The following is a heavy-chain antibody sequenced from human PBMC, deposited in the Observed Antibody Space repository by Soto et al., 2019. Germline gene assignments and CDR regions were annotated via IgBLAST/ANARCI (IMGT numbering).Heavy chain of an antibody. CDR1: GLTFSSSW. V-gene: IGHV3-15*07. J-gene: IGHJ3*02. D-gene: IGHD3-16*01. Sequence: EVQLVESGGGLVKFGGSLRLSCAASGLTFSSSWMNWVRQAPGKGLEWVGRIKSKTDAGTTDFAAPAAGRFTTSTDDRQNAVHLRMTNLKSGATAVYDCTTGTYANYGGKSAFSIWGRGTIVTFSS. CDR2: IKSKTDAGTT. CDR3: TTGTYANYGGKSAFSI.